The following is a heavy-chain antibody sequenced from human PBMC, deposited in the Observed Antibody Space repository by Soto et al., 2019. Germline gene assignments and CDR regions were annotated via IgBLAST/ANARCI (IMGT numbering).Heavy chain of an antibody. CDR3: AAGSAFALLSGN. D-gene: IGHD3-10*01. CDR1: GFTFTSSV. Sequence: QMQLVQSGPEVKKPGTSVKVSCKASGFTFTSSVVQWVRQARGQRLEWVGWIVVGSGKTNYAQKFQVRVTITRDMSTSTSFRERGSLGSADTAGYFWAAGSAFALLSGNWGQGTLFTFSS. CDR2: IVVGSGKT. V-gene: IGHV1-58*01. J-gene: IGHJ4*02.